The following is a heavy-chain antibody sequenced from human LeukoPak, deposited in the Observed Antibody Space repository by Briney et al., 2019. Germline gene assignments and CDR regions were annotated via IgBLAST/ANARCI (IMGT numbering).Heavy chain of an antibody. CDR1: GGTFSSYA. V-gene: IGHV1-69*04. Sequence: ASVKVSCKASGGTFSSYAISWVRQAPGQGLEWMGRIIPILGIANYAQRFQGRVTITADKSTSTAYMELSSLRSEDTAVYYCARDSGSRVAFDIWGQGTMVTVSS. J-gene: IGHJ3*02. CDR2: IIPILGIA. D-gene: IGHD1-26*01. CDR3: ARDSGSRVAFDI.